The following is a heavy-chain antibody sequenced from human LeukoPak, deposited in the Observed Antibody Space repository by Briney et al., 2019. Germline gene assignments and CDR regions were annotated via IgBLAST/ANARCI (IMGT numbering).Heavy chain of an antibody. CDR2: INYSGST. J-gene: IGHJ5*02. V-gene: IGHV4-30-4*08. Sequence: TLSLTCTVSGVSISSGDYYWTWIRQPPGKGLEWIGYINYSGSTYYNPFLKSRVTISVDMSKKQFFLKLSSVTAADTAVYYCARGRYYGSGSYRWFDPWGQGTLVTVSS. CDR3: ARGRYYGSGSYRWFDP. D-gene: IGHD3-10*01. CDR1: GVSISSGDYY.